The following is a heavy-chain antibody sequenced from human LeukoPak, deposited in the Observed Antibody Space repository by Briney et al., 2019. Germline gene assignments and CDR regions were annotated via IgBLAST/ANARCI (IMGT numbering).Heavy chain of an antibody. Sequence: GGSLRLSCAASGFTFSSYSMNWVRQAPGKGLEWVSSISNSSSYIYYADSVKGRFTISRDNAKNSLYLQMNSLRAEDTAVYYCAREPGIAAAGSFDYWGQGTLVTVSS. V-gene: IGHV3-21*01. CDR3: AREPGIAAAGSFDY. CDR2: ISNSSSYI. J-gene: IGHJ4*02. CDR1: GFTFSSYS. D-gene: IGHD6-13*01.